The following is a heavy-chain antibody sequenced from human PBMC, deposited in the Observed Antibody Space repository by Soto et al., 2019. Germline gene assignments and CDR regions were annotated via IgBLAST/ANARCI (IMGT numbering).Heavy chain of an antibody. Sequence: QVQLVQSGAEVKKPGASVKVSCKASGYTFTDHYVYWVRQAPGQGLEWMGWINPFSGCTNYAQWLQGLVTLTTHTSTSTTYMELSSLSSDDTAVYYCARGAGYCSGGSCYWGDYCDYWGQGTRVTVS. CDR1: GYTFTDHY. V-gene: IGHV1-2*02. D-gene: IGHD2-15*01. J-gene: IGHJ4*02. CDR3: ARGAGYCSGGSCYWGDYCDY. CDR2: INPFSGCT.